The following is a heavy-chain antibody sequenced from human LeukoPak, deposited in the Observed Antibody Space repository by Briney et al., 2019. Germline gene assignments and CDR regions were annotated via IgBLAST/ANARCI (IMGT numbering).Heavy chain of an antibody. CDR3: ARDPVTAIGYFDY. CDR1: GFTFSSYG. D-gene: IGHD2-21*02. CDR2: ISYDGSNK. Sequence: GGSLRLSCAASGFTFSSYGMHWVRQAPGKGLEWVAVISYDGSNKYYADSVKGRFTISRDNSKNTLYLQMNSLRAEDTAVYYCARDPVTAIGYFDYWGQGTLATVSS. J-gene: IGHJ4*02. V-gene: IGHV3-30*03.